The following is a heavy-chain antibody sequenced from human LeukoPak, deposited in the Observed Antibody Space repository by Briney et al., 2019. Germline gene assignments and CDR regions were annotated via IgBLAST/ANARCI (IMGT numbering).Heavy chain of an antibody. CDR3: ATTTYSYSSSLVTTDAFDI. Sequence: SETLSLTCTVSGGSISSSSYYWGWIRQPPGKGLEGIGSIYYSGSTYYNPSLKSRVTISVDTSKNQFSLKLSSVTAADTAVYYCATTTYSYSSSLVTTDAFDIWGQGTMVTVSS. CDR1: GGSISSSSYY. CDR2: IYYSGST. V-gene: IGHV4-39*07. J-gene: IGHJ3*02. D-gene: IGHD6-6*01.